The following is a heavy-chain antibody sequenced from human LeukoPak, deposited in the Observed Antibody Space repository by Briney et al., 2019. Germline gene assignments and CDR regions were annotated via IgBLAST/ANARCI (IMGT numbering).Heavy chain of an antibody. J-gene: IGHJ4*02. D-gene: IGHD4/OR15-4a*01. CDR2: IKEDGTVK. CDR1: GFTFSRYW. CDR3: AASMTMFDY. V-gene: IGHV3-7*02. Sequence: GGSLRLSCAASGFTFSRYWMSWVRQAPGKGLEWVANIKEDGTVKYYVESVKGRFTISRDNAKNSLYLQMNSLRAEDTAVYYCAASMTMFDYLGPGTLVTVSS.